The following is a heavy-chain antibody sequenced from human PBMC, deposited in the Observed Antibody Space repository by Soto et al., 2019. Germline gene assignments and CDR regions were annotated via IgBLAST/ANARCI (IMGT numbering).Heavy chain of an antibody. Sequence: GGSLRLSCAASGFTFSSYAMHWVRQAPGKGLEWVAVISYDGSNKYYADSVKGRFTISRDNSKNTLYLQMNSLRAEDTAVYYCARASSFGYSSGWLLEGFDYWGRGTLATVSS. D-gene: IGHD6-19*01. V-gene: IGHV3-30-3*01. CDR3: ARASSFGYSSGWLLEGFDY. J-gene: IGHJ4*02. CDR1: GFTFSSYA. CDR2: ISYDGSNK.